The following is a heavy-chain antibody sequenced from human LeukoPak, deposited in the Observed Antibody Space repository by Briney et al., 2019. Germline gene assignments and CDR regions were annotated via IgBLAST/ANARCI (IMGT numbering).Heavy chain of an antibody. CDR1: GFTFTDYD. CDR3: AKVSSWYQNIDY. D-gene: IGHD6-13*01. Sequence: GGSLRLSCAASGFTFTDYDMHWVRQVIGKGLEWVSAITSSGGSTYYADSVRGRFTVSRDNSQHTLYLQMNSLRAEDTAVYYCAKVSSWYQNIDYWGRGTLVTVSS. J-gene: IGHJ4*02. CDR2: ITSSGGST. V-gene: IGHV3-23*01.